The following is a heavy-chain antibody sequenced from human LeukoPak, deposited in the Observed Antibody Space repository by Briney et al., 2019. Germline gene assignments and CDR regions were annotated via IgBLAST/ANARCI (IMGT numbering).Heavy chain of an antibody. V-gene: IGHV4-59*05. J-gene: IGHJ4*02. D-gene: IGHD3-3*01. Sequence: GSLRLSCAASGFTFSSYWMSWVRQAPGKGLEWIGSIYYSGSTYYNPSLKSRVTISVDTSKNQFSLKLSSVTAADTAAYYCAKAPGKYDFWSGYYDYWGQGTWSPSPQ. CDR2: IYYSGST. CDR1: GFTFSSYW. CDR3: AKAPGKYDFWSGYYDY.